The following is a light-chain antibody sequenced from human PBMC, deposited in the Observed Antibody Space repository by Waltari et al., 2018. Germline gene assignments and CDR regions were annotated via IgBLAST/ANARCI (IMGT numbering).Light chain of an antibody. CDR1: HSIRNN. Sequence: EIVLIQSPATLSVSPGERATLFCRASHSIRNNLAWYQQKPGQAPRLLIYGASTRATGIPARFSGSGSGTEFTLTISSLQSEDFAVYYCQQFNTWWTFGQGTKVEFK. V-gene: IGKV3-15*01. CDR3: QQFNTWWT. J-gene: IGKJ1*01. CDR2: GAS.